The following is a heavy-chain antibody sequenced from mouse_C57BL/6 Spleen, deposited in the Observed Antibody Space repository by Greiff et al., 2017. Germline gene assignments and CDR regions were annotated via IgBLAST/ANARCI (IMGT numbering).Heavy chain of an antibody. J-gene: IGHJ4*01. CDR3: TVYYGNPFYAMDY. D-gene: IGHD2-1*01. CDR2: IDPETGGT. Sequence: QVQLKHSGAELVRPGASVTLSCKASGYTFTDYEMHWVKQTPVHGLEWIGAIDPETGGTAYNQKFKGKAILTADKSSSTAYMELRSLTSEDSAVYYCTVYYGNPFYAMDYWGQGTSVTVSS. CDR1: GYTFTDYE. V-gene: IGHV1-15*01.